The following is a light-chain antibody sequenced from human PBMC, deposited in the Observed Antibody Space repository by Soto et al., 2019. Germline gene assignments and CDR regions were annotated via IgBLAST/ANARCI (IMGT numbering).Light chain of an antibody. CDR2: ADK. CDR1: SSNIGGAYD. V-gene: IGLV1-40*01. Sequence: QSVLTQPPSVSGAPGQRVTISCNGSSSNIGGAYDVHWYQQLPGTAPKLLIYADKYRPSGVPDRFSGSKSGTSASLAITGLQAEDEADYYRQSYDSSLNGYVFGTGTKLTVL. CDR3: QSYDSSLNGYV. J-gene: IGLJ1*01.